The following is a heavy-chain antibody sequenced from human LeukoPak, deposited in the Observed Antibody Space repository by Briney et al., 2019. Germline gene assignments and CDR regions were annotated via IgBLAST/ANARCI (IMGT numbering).Heavy chain of an antibody. Sequence: GASVKVSCKASGYTFTGHHIHWVRQAPGQGLEWMVRINPYSGDTNFAQKFQGRVTMTRDTSITTAYMDLSSLTPDDTAVYFCARDQGSLTRSWYTGYWGQGTQVTVSS. CDR1: GYTFTGHH. V-gene: IGHV1-2*06. J-gene: IGHJ4*02. D-gene: IGHD6-13*01. CDR2: INPYSGDT. CDR3: ARDQGSLTRSWYTGY.